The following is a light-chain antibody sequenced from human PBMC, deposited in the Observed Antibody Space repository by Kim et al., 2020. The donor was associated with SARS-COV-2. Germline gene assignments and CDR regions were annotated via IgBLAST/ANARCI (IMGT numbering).Light chain of an antibody. Sequence: IPLTQSPVTLSLSPGERATLSCRASQSVVTYLAWYQQKPGQAPRLLIYDASNRAPGIPARFSGSGSGTDFTLTISSLEPEDSAIYYCRQRSNWYPFTFGGGTKVDIK. J-gene: IGKJ4*01. CDR3: RQRSNWYPFT. CDR1: QSVVTY. V-gene: IGKV3-11*01. CDR2: DAS.